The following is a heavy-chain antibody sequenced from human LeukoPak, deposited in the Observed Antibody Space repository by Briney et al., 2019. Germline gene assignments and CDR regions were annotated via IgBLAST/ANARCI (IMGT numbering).Heavy chain of an antibody. CDR1: GYTFTENY. Sequence: ASVKVSCKVSGYTFTENYIHWGRQTPGRGLEWMGLINPHTGAANYTQSFQGRVTLTRDTSSSTAYMHLGSLRFDDTAVYYCARGKSGYSPWGQGTPVTVSS. V-gene: IGHV1-2*02. J-gene: IGHJ4*02. D-gene: IGHD3-22*01. CDR3: ARGKSGYSP. CDR2: INPHTGAA.